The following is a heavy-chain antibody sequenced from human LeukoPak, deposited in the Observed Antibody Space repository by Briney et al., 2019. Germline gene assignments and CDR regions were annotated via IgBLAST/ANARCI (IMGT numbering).Heavy chain of an antibody. Sequence: SVKVSCKASGGTFSSYAISWVRQAPGQGLEWMGGIIPIFGTANYAQKFQGRVTITADESTSTAYIELSSLRSEDTAVYYCASWVSSGYGNYFDYWGQGTLVTVSS. J-gene: IGHJ4*02. CDR1: GGTFSSYA. V-gene: IGHV1-69*13. CDR3: ASWVSSGYGNYFDY. CDR2: IIPIFGTA. D-gene: IGHD3-22*01.